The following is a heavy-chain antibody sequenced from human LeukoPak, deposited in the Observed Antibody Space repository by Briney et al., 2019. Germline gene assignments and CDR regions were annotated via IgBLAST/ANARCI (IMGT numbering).Heavy chain of an antibody. V-gene: IGHV3-23*01. CDR2: ISGSGGST. D-gene: IGHD4-11*01. J-gene: IGHJ4*02. CDR3: AKDYWGDYSNYGVFDY. CDR1: GFTFSSYA. Sequence: PGGSLRLSCADSGFTFSSYAMSWVRQAPGKGLEWVSAISGSGGSTYYADSVKGRFTISRDNSKNTLYLQMNSLRAEDTAVYYCAKDYWGDYSNYGVFDYWGQGTLVTVSS.